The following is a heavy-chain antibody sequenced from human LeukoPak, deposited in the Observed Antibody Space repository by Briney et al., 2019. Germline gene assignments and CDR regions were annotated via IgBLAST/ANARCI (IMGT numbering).Heavy chain of an antibody. CDR2: IYHSGRN. CDR3: ARKRTGDQGYYFDY. CDR1: GGSFSDNY. Sequence: SETLSLTCAVYGGSFSDNYWTWIRQPPGKGLEWIGEIYHSGRNKYNPSLKSRVTISVDTSKNQFSLQLDSVTAADTAVYYCARKRTGDQGYYFDYWGQGTLVTVSS. J-gene: IGHJ4*02. D-gene: IGHD1-1*01. V-gene: IGHV4-34*01.